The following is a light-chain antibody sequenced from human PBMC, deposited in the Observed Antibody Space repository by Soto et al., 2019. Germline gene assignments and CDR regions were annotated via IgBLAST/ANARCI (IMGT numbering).Light chain of an antibody. J-gene: IGKJ1*01. CDR1: QSLLFRSNNKNY. CDR3: QQYSDTLRT. CDR2: WAS. V-gene: IGKV4-1*01. Sequence: DIVMTQSPESLAVSLGERATINCRSSQSLLFRSNNKNYLAWYQQKPGQPPKLLIYWASSRESGVPDRFSGSGSGTDVTPTNSSLQAEDVAVYYCQQYSDTLRTFGQWTKVE.